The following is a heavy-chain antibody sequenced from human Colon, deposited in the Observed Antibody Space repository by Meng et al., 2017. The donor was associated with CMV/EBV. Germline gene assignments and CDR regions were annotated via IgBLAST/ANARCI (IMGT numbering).Heavy chain of an antibody. CDR1: GGSFRGYY. Sequence: SETLSLTCAVSGGSFRGYYWSWIRQSPGKGLEWIGEITHSERTNYNPSLKSRVTLSVDTSRNQFSLRLNSVTAADTAMYFCARGNLVLPYCSDGSCYSFDYWGQGTLVTVSS. CDR3: ARGNLVLPYCSDGSCYSFDY. J-gene: IGHJ4*02. CDR2: ITHSERT. D-gene: IGHD2-15*01. V-gene: IGHV4-34*01.